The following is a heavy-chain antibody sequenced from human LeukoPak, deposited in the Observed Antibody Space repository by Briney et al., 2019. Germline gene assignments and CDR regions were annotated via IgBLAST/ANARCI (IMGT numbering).Heavy chain of an antibody. D-gene: IGHD3-3*01. J-gene: IGHJ6*03. Sequence: SETLSLTCTVSGGSISSSSYYWGWIRQPPGKGPEWIGSIYYSGSTYYNPSLKSRVTISVDTSKNQFSLKLSSVTAADTAVYYCARGSYYDFWSGYGKGSDYYYYMDVWGKGTTVIVSS. CDR2: IYYSGST. V-gene: IGHV4-39*07. CDR3: ARGSYYDFWSGYGKGSDYYYYMDV. CDR1: GGSISSSSYY.